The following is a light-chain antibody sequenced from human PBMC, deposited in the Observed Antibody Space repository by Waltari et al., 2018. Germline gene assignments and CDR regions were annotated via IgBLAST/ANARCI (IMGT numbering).Light chain of an antibody. Sequence: DIQLTQSPLSVSASVGDSVTITCRGSQSISNYLNWYQQKQGKAPKLLIYAASSLQSGVPSRFSGSGSGTDFTLTISSLQPEDFATYYCQQSYSTLWTFGQGTKVEIK. J-gene: IGKJ1*01. CDR3: QQSYSTLWT. V-gene: IGKV1-39*01. CDR2: AAS. CDR1: QSISNY.